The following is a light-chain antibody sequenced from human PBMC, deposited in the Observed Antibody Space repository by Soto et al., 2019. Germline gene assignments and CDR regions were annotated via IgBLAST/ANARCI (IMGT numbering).Light chain of an antibody. CDR2: DAS. CDR1: HGISKY. CDR3: QQFENLPLT. J-gene: IGKJ4*01. Sequence: DIQMTQSPSSLSASVGDRVTITCQASHGISKYLNWYQQKPGKAPKLLIYDASNLEAGVPSRFSGSGSGTDFTFTISSLQPEDFATYYCQQFENLPLTFGGGTKVGIK. V-gene: IGKV1-33*01.